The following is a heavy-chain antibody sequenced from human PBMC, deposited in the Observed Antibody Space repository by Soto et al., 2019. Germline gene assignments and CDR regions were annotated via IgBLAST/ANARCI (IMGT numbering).Heavy chain of an antibody. CDR1: GFTFSSYW. V-gene: IGHV3-7*05. Sequence: EVQLVESGGGLVQSGGSLRLSCAASGFTFSSYWMSWVRQGPGKGPEWVANIKQDGSEKYYVDSVKGRFTISRDNAKNSRYLQMTSLRAEDTAVYHCAKSLSAIPGDSWGQGTLVTVSS. D-gene: IGHD2-2*01. J-gene: IGHJ4*02. CDR2: IKQDGSEK. CDR3: AKSLSAIPGDS.